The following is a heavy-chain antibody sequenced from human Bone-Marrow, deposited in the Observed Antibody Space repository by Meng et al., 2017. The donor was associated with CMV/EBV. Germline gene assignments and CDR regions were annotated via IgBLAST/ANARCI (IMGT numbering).Heavy chain of an antibody. J-gene: IGHJ4*02. CDR1: GASISSYY. Sequence: SETLSPTCTVSGASISSYYWSWIRQPPGKGLEWIGYIYYSGSTNYNPSLKSRVTISVETSKNQFSLKLSSVNAADTAVYYCARTYGGNIDYWGQGTLVTVSS. D-gene: IGHD4-23*01. CDR2: IYYSGST. V-gene: IGHV4-59*01. CDR3: ARTYGGNIDY.